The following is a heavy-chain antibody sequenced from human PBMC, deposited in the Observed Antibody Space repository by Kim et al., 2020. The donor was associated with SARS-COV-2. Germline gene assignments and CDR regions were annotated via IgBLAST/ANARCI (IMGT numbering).Heavy chain of an antibody. CDR2: IWYDGSNK. D-gene: IGHD3-9*01. CDR3: AIEGYDIWTGYLLDD. J-gene: IGHJ4*02. Sequence: GGSLRLSCAASGFTFSSYGMHWVRQAPGKRLEWVADIWYDGSNKYYADSVKGRFTISRDNSKKTLYLQMNSLRAEDTAVYYCAIEGYDIWTGYLLDDWGQGTLVTVPS. CDR1: GFTFSSYG. V-gene: IGHV3-33*01.